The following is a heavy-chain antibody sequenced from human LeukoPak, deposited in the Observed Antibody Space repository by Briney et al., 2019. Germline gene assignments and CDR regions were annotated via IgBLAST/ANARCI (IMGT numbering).Heavy chain of an antibody. CDR2: LYYSGST. J-gene: IGHJ2*01. CDR3: ARRRRVGATSRYWYFDL. D-gene: IGHD1-26*01. V-gene: IGHV4-59*12. Sequence: SETLSLTCTVSGGSISSYYWSWIRQPPGKGLEWIGYLYYSGSTNYNPSLKSRVTISVDTSKNQFSLKLSSVTAADTAVYYCARRRRVGATSRYWYFDLWGRGTLVTVSS. CDR1: GGSISSYY.